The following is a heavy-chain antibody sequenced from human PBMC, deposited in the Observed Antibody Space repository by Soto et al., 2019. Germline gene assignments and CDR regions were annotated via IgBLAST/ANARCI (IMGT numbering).Heavy chain of an antibody. J-gene: IGHJ4*02. D-gene: IGHD2-8*01. V-gene: IGHV3-33*01. CDR3: ARERPVYYFDY. CDR2: IWYDGSNK. Sequence: PGGSLRLSCAASGFTFSSYGMHWVRQAPGKGLEWVAVIWYDGSNKYYADSVKGRFTISRDNSKNTLYLQTNSLRAEDTAVYYCARERPVYYFDYWGQGTLVTVSS. CDR1: GFTFSSYG.